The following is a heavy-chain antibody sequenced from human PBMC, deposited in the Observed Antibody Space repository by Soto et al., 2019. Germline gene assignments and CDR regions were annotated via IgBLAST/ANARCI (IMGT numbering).Heavy chain of an antibody. V-gene: IGHV4-39*01. Sequence: QLQLRESGPGLVKPSETLSLTCTVSGNSISGTSSFWAWIRQPPGKNLEWIGSVYYTGSTYYNSSLKSRVSISIDTSKNQFPLSLNSVTAADTAVYYCTRRVRSTGLLDYWGQGALVTVSS. J-gene: IGHJ4*02. D-gene: IGHD4-4*01. CDR3: TRRVRSTGLLDY. CDR2: VYYTGST. CDR1: GNSISGTSSF.